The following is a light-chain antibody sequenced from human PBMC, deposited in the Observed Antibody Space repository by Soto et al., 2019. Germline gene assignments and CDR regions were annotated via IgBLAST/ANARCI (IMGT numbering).Light chain of an antibody. V-gene: IGLV2-14*03. CDR1: SSDVGGYNY. J-gene: IGLJ1*01. CDR2: DVS. Sequence: QSVLTQPASVSGSPGQSITISCTGTSSDVGGYNYVSWYQHHPGKAPKLMIYDVSNRPSGVSNRFSGSKSGNTASLSISGLQPEDYADYYCSSYRTSNTRQIVCGTGTKVTVL. CDR3: SSYRTSNTRQIV.